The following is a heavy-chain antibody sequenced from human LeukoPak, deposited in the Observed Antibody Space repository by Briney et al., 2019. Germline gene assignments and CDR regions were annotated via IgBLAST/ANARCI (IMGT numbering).Heavy chain of an antibody. CDR2: IYPGDSDT. D-gene: IGHD2-15*01. Sequence: GASLQISCKGSGYSFTSYWIGWVRQMPGKGLEWMGIIYPGDSDTRYSPSFQGQVAISADKSISTAYLQWSSLKASDTAMYYCARHGPYCSGGSCYYFQHWGQGTLVIVSS. J-gene: IGHJ1*01. CDR3: ARHGPYCSGGSCYYFQH. V-gene: IGHV5-51*01. CDR1: GYSFTSYW.